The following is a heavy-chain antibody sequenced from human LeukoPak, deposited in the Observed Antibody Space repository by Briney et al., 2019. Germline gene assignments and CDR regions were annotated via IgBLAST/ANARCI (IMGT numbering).Heavy chain of an antibody. CDR1: GGSISSSSYY. Sequence: PSETLSLTCTVSGGSISSSSYYWGWIRQPPGKGLEWIGSIYYSGSTYYNPSLKSRVTISVDTSKNQFSLKLSSVTAADTAVYYCARQIREVVRGVPTYNWFDPWGQGTLVTVSS. V-gene: IGHV4-39*07. J-gene: IGHJ5*02. CDR3: ARQIREVVRGVPTYNWFDP. CDR2: IYYSGST. D-gene: IGHD3-10*01.